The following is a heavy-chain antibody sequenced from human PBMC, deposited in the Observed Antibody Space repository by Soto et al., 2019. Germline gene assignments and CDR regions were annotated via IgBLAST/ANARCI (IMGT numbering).Heavy chain of an antibody. V-gene: IGHV4-39*01. Sequence: QLQLQESGPGLVKPSETLSLTCTVSGASISSSTFYWAWIRQPPGKGLEWIGTVYYSGSAYYNPSLKSRLTISVDTSKNQFSLKLSSVTAADTALYYCVRHAPYRSGWANRNDYWGQGTLVTVSS. CDR3: VRHAPYRSGWANRNDY. CDR1: GASISSSTFY. D-gene: IGHD6-19*01. CDR2: VYYSGSA. J-gene: IGHJ4*02.